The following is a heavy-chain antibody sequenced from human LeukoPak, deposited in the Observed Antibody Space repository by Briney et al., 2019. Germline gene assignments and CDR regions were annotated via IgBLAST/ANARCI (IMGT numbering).Heavy chain of an antibody. CDR2: IIPIFSIA. V-gene: IGHV1-69*04. Sequence: ASVKVSCKASGGTFSSYAISWVRQAPGQGLEWMGRIIPIFSIANYAQKFQGRVTITADKSTSTAYMELSSLRSEDTAVYYCARGGVGATPGPYNWFDPWGQGTLVTVSS. CDR3: ARGGVGATPGPYNWFDP. J-gene: IGHJ5*02. D-gene: IGHD1-26*01. CDR1: GGTFSSYA.